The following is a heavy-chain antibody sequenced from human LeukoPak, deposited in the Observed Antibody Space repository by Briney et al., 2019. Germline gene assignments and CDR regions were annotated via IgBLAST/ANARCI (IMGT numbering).Heavy chain of an antibody. CDR1: GFIFNNYA. V-gene: IGHV3-72*01. J-gene: IGHJ4*02. Sequence: GGSLRLSCAGSGFIFNNYAMHWVRQPPGKGLEWVGRIKHKAHSYTTEYAASVKGRFTISRDDSKSSLYLQMNSLKIEDTAVYYCAQFAKGGWGQGTLVTVSS. CDR2: IKHKAHSYTT. D-gene: IGHD2-21*01. CDR3: AQFAKGG.